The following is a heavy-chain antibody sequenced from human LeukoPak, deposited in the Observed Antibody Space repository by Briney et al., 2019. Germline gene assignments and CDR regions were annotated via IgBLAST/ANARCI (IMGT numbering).Heavy chain of an antibody. CDR1: GGTFSSYA. CDR2: IIPIFGTA. Sequence: AASVKVSCKASGGTFSSYAISWVRQAPGQGLEWMGGIIPIFGTANYAQKFQGRVTITADESTSTAYMELSSLRSEDTAVYYCAGGEKPYGSGSWENYYYGMDVWGKGTTVTVSS. J-gene: IGHJ6*04. D-gene: IGHD3-10*01. CDR3: AGGEKPYGSGSWENYYYGMDV. V-gene: IGHV1-69*13.